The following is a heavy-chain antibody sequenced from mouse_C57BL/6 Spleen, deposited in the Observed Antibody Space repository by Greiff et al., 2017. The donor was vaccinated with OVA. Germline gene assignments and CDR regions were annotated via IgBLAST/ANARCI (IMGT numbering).Heavy chain of an antibody. Sequence: DVKLQESGGGLVKPGGSLKLSCAASGFTFSSYAMSWVRQTPEKRLEWVATISDGGSYTYYPDNVKGRFTISRDNAKNNLYLQMSHLKSEDTAMYYCARGGDYLYAMDYWGQGTSVTVSS. J-gene: IGHJ4*01. D-gene: IGHD2-4*01. CDR2: ISDGGSYT. V-gene: IGHV5-4*03. CDR3: ARGGDYLYAMDY. CDR1: GFTFSSYA.